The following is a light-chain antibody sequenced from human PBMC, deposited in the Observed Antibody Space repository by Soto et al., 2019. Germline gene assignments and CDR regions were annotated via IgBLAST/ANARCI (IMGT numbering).Light chain of an antibody. CDR2: DVS. CDR3: SSYTSSSTYYV. J-gene: IGLJ1*01. CDR1: ISDVGGYNY. V-gene: IGLV2-14*01. Sequence: QSVLTQPASVSGSRGQSITISCTGTISDVGGYNYVSWYQQHPGKAPKLMIYDVSNRPSGVSNRFSGSKSGNTASLTISGLQAEDEADYYCSSYTSSSTYYVFGTGTKVTVL.